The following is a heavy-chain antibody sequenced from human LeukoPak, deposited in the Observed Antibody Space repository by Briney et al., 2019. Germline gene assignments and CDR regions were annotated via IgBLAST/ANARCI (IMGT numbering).Heavy chain of an antibody. V-gene: IGHV1-46*01. J-gene: IGHJ5*02. CDR2: INPSGGST. CDR3: ARGGYYDSSGTLDP. CDR1: GYTFARYY. Sequence: ASVKVSCKASGYTFARYYLHWVRQAPGQGLDLMGIINPSGGSTRYAQKFQGRVTMTRDTSTSTVYMELSSLRSDDTAVYYCARGGYYDSSGTLDPWGQGTLVTVSS. D-gene: IGHD3-22*01.